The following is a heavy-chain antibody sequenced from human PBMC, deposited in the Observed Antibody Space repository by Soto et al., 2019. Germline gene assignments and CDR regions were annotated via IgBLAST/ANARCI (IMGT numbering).Heavy chain of an antibody. D-gene: IGHD5-12*01. V-gene: IGHV1-69*04. CDR3: ARDPVATIRDGAFDI. CDR2: IIPILGIA. CDR1: GGTFSSYT. J-gene: IGHJ3*02. Sequence: ASVKVSCKASGGTFSSYTISWVRQAPGQGLEWMGRIIPILGIANYAQKFQGRVTITADKSTSTAYMELSSLRSEDTAVYYCARDPVATIRDGAFDIWGQGTMVTVSS.